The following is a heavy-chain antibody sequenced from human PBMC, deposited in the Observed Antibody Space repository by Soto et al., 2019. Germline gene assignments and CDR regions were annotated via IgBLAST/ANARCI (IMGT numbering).Heavy chain of an antibody. CDR3: ATSYGNSWYTY. J-gene: IGHJ4*02. CDR1: GGSISSSSYY. Sequence: ETLSLTCTVSGGSISSSSYYWGWIRQPPGKGLEWIGSIYYSGSTYYNPSLKSRVTISVDRSKNQFTLKLTSVTVADTAVYYCATSYGNSWYTYWGQGTQVTVSS. CDR2: IYYSGST. D-gene: IGHD6-13*01. V-gene: IGHV4-39*01.